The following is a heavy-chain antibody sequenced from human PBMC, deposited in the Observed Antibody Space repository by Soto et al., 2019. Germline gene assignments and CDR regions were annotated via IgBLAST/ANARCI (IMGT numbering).Heavy chain of an antibody. V-gene: IGHV2-5*02. CDR3: APRTRGYSYHVDY. Sequence: QITLKESGPTLVKPTQTLTLTCTFSGFSLTTRVLGVGWIRQPPGKAMEWLALIYWDDDEGYSTSLKSRLTITKDTSKNQVVLTTTNMDPVDTATYFCAPRTRGYSYHVDYWGQGTLVTVSA. CDR2: IYWDDDE. D-gene: IGHD5-18*01. J-gene: IGHJ4*02. CDR1: GFSLTTRVLG.